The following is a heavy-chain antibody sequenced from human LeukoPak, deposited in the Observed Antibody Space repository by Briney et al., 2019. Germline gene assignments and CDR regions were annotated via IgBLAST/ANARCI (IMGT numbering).Heavy chain of an antibody. CDR2: ISGDGGST. CDR3: AKALFRDGYNPILDY. CDR1: GFTFSSYS. V-gene: IGHV3-43*02. Sequence: GGSLRLSCVASGFTFSSYSMHWVRQAPGKGLEWVSLISGDGGSTYYADSVKGRFTISRDNSKNSLYLQMNSLRTEDTALYYCAKALFRDGYNPILDYWGQGTLVTVSS. D-gene: IGHD5-24*01. J-gene: IGHJ4*02.